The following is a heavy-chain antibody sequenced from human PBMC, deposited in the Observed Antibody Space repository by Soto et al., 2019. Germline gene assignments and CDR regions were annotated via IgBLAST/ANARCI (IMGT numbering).Heavy chain of an antibody. CDR1: GITFTTYA. CDR2: VAANVTNR. J-gene: IGHJ6*02. D-gene: IGHD4-17*01. CDR3: AGDYLRLNSLNCNFYSFGMDV. V-gene: IGHV3-23*01. Sequence: EVQLLQSGGGLVQPGGSLSLSCAASGITFTTYAMSWVRQAPGKGLEWVSTVAANVTNRHYADFVKGRFTISRDNSKNTVSLQMNSLRVEDTAIYYCAGDYLRLNSLNCNFYSFGMDVWGQGTAVTVSS.